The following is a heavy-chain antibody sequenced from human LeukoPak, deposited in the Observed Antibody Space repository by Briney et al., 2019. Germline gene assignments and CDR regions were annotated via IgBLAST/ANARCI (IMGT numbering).Heavy chain of an antibody. CDR3: ASGAYYDYVWGSRFVY. CDR1: GGSFSGYY. D-gene: IGHD3-16*01. V-gene: IGHV4-34*01. J-gene: IGHJ4*02. Sequence: SETLSLTCAVYGGSFSGYYWSWIRQPPGKGLEWIGEINHSGSTNYNPSLKSRVTISVDTSKNQFSLKLSSVTAADTAVYYCASGAYYDYVWGSRFVYWGQGTLVTVSS. CDR2: INHSGST.